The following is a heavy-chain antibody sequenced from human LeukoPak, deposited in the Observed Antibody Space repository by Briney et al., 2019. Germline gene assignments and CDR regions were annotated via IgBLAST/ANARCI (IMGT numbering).Heavy chain of an antibody. Sequence: GGSLRLSCAASGFTFSYFGMHWVRQAPGQGLQGVAVIWYDGTNKYYADSVKGRFTISRDNSRNTLYLQMNSLRAEDTAIYYCARDRGADCSIYVEIDYWGQGTLVTVSS. D-gene: IGHD4-11*01. CDR3: ARDRGADCSIYVEIDY. CDR2: IWYDGTNK. J-gene: IGHJ4*02. CDR1: GFTFSYFG. V-gene: IGHV3-33*01.